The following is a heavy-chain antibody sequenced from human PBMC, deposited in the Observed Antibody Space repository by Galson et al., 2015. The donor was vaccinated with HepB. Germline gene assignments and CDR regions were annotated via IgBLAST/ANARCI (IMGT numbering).Heavy chain of an antibody. V-gene: IGHV3-30*03. J-gene: IGHJ4*02. D-gene: IGHD6-13*01. CDR3: ARQRLGMAAAAFDY. Sequence: SLRLSCAASGFTFSSYGMHWVRQAPGKGLEWVAIVSFDGSHTYYADSVKGRFTISRDSSKNTVYLQTNSLRAEDTAMFYCARQRLGMAAAAFDYWGQGTLVAVSS. CDR1: GFTFSSYG. CDR2: VSFDGSHT.